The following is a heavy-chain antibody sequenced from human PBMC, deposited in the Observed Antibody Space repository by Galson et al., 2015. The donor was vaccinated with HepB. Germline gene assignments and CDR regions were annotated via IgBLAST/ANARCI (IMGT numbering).Heavy chain of an antibody. CDR3: ARDRIAARPGWFDY. J-gene: IGHJ4*02. Sequence: SVKVSCKASGYTFTTYGINWVRQAPGQGLEWMGWISAYNGNTKYAQEVQGRVTMTTDTSTSTAYMELRSLRSDDTAVYYCARDRIAARPGWFDYWGQGALVTVSS. D-gene: IGHD6-6*01. V-gene: IGHV1-18*01. CDR1: GYTFTTYG. CDR2: ISAYNGNT.